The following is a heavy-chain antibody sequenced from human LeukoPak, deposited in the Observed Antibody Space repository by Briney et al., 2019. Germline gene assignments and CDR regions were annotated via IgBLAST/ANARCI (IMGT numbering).Heavy chain of an antibody. CDR3: ARGHDSSGYYDAFDI. D-gene: IGHD3-22*01. J-gene: IGHJ3*02. Sequence: ASVKVSCKASGYTFTGYYMHWVRQAPGQGLEWMGWINPNSGGTNYAQKFQGRVTMTRGTSISTAYMELSRLRSDDTAVYYCARGHDSSGYYDAFDIWGQGTMVTVSS. CDR1: GYTFTGYY. CDR2: INPNSGGT. V-gene: IGHV1-2*02.